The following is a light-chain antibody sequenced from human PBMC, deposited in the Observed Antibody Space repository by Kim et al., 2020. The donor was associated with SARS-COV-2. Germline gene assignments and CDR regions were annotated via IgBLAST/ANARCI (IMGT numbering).Light chain of an antibody. CDR2: GAS. Sequence: SPGARPTPSCGASQNITSNFLAWYQHNPGQAPRLLIYGASSRATGIPDRFSGSGSGTDFTLTISRLEPEDFAVYFCQQYCDSPFTFGGGTKVDIK. J-gene: IGKJ4*01. CDR1: QNITSNF. V-gene: IGKV3-20*01. CDR3: QQYCDSPFT.